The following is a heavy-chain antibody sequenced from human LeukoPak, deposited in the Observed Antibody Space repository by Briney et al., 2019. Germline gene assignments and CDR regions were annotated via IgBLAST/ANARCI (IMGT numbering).Heavy chain of an antibody. CDR1: GFTFSSYG. D-gene: IGHD3-9*01. V-gene: IGHV3-30*18. J-gene: IGHJ4*02. CDR3: AKDTALYDISTGPDFDY. Sequence: GGSLRLSCAASGFTFSSYGMHWVRQAPGKGLEWVAVISYDGSNKYYADSVKGRFTISRDNSKNTLYLQMNSLRAEDTAVYYCAKDTALYDISTGPDFDYWGQGTLVTVSS. CDR2: ISYDGSNK.